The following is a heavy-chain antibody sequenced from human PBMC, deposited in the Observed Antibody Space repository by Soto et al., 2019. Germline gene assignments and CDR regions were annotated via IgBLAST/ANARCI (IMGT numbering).Heavy chain of an antibody. CDR1: GHRFATYW. CDR3: AAGTGYAPAPHWFET. Sequence: EVQLVQSGAEVKKPGESLRISGKDSGHRFATYWINWVRQTPEKGLEWIGRIDPRDTYASYINYGPSFEGHVTISADKSSSTAYLQWSSLKASHTAIYYCAAGTGYAPAPHWFETSGQGTRVIVSS. D-gene: IGHD5-18*01. J-gene: IGHJ5*02. CDR2: IDPRDTYASYI. V-gene: IGHV5-10-1*03.